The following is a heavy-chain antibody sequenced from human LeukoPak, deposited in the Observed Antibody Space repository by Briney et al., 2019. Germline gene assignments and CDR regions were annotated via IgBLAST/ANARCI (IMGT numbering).Heavy chain of an antibody. Sequence: ASVKVSCKASGYTFTAYYIHWVRQAPGQGLEWMAWINPNGGGTKSAQKFQGRVTMTWDTSISTAYMELSRLRSDDTAVYFCARDREYRSSSYPLDYWGQGTLVTVSS. CDR1: GYTFTAYY. J-gene: IGHJ4*02. D-gene: IGHD6-6*01. CDR2: INPNGGGT. V-gene: IGHV1-2*02. CDR3: ARDREYRSSSYPLDY.